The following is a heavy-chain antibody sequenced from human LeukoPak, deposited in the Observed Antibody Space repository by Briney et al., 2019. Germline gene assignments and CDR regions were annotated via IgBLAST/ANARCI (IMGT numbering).Heavy chain of an antibody. CDR3: AKAHYYDSSGSPLDY. Sequence: GGSLRLSCAASGFTFSSYSMNWVRQAPGKGREGVSSISSSSSYIYYADSAQGRFPISRDNAKNSLYLQMNSLRAEDTAVYYCAKAHYYDSSGSPLDYWGQGTLVTVSS. CDR1: GFTFSSYS. V-gene: IGHV3-21*01. D-gene: IGHD3-22*01. J-gene: IGHJ4*02. CDR2: ISSSSSYI.